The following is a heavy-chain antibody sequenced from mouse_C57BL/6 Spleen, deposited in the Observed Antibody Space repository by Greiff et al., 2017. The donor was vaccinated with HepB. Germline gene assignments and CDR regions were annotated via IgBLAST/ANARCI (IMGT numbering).Heavy chain of an antibody. J-gene: IGHJ1*03. CDR1: GYTFTDYY. Sequence: VMLVESGAELVRPGASVKLSCKASGYTFTDYYINWVKQRPGQGLEWIARIYPGSGNTYYNEKFKGKATLTAEKSSSTAYMQLSSLTSEDSAVYFCAIGRYGSSYDWYFDVWGTGTTVTVSS. CDR2: IYPGSGNT. CDR3: AIGRYGSSYDWYFDV. V-gene: IGHV1-76*01. D-gene: IGHD1-1*01.